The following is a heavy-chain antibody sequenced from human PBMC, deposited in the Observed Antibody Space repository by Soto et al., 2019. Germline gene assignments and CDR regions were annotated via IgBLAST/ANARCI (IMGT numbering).Heavy chain of an antibody. CDR2: IIPMFDTT. CDR3: ARGGYCSNGVCYRAVDD. CDR1: GGTFSSST. Sequence: SVKVSCKASGGTFSSSTISWVRQAPGQGLEWMGVIIPMFDTTNYAQNFQGRLTITADDSTSTAYMELSSLRSEDTAMYFCARGGYCSNGVCYRAVDDWGQGTLVTVSS. D-gene: IGHD2-8*01. J-gene: IGHJ4*02. V-gene: IGHV1-69*13.